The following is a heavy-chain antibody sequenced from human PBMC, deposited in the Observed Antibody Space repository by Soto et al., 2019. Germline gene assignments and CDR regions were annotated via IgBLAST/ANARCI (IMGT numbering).Heavy chain of an antibody. CDR2: MNPNSGNT. Sequence: QVQLVQSGAEVKKPGASVKVSCKASGYTFTSYDINWVRQATGQGLEWMGWMNPNSGNTGYAQKFQGRVTMTRNTSISTASMELSSLRSEDTAVYYCARHRTNSSSDWFDPWGQGTLVTVSS. CDR3: ARHRTNSSSDWFDP. J-gene: IGHJ5*02. CDR1: GYTFTSYD. V-gene: IGHV1-8*01. D-gene: IGHD6-6*01.